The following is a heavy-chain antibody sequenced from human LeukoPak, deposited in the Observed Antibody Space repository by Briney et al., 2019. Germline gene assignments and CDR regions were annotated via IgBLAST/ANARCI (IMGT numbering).Heavy chain of an antibody. V-gene: IGHV4-31*03. CDR2: IYYSGRT. Sequence: HPSQTLSLTCPVSGGSISSGVYYGSWIRQHPGKGLEWIGYIYYSGRTYYNSSLKSRVTISVDTSKNQFSLKLSSVTAADTAVYYCARGIRWLQLSYFDYWGQGTLVTVSS. D-gene: IGHD5-24*01. J-gene: IGHJ4*02. CDR1: GGSISSGVYY. CDR3: ARGIRWLQLSYFDY.